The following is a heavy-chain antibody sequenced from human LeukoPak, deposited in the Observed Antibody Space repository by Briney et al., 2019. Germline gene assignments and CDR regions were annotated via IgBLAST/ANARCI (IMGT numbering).Heavy chain of an antibody. V-gene: IGHV3-23*01. CDR2: ISGSGSNT. D-gene: IGHD6-13*01. CDR1: GFTFTTYA. Sequence: GSLRLSCAASGFTFTTYAMSWVRQAPGTGLEWVSAISGSGSNTYYADSVKGRFTISRDNSKNTLYLQMNSLRAEDTAVYYCAKDRIVGIPPYSSSWYYFDYWGQGTLVIVSS. J-gene: IGHJ4*02. CDR3: AKDRIVGIPPYSSSWYYFDY.